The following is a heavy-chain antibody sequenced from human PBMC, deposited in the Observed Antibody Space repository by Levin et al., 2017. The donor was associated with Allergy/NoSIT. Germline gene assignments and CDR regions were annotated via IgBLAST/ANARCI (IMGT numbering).Heavy chain of an antibody. Sequence: PGGSLRLSCVASGFTISSDAMSWVRQAPGKGLEWVSTVHGGSKYYADSVKGRVTVSRDNSENTLPLQVDSLRADDTATYYCAKGRQRVGGYDIWGQGTTVTVSS. CDR2: VHGGSK. V-gene: IGHV3-23*05. D-gene: IGHD5-12*01. J-gene: IGHJ3*02. CDR3: AKGRQRVGGYDI. CDR1: GFTISSDA.